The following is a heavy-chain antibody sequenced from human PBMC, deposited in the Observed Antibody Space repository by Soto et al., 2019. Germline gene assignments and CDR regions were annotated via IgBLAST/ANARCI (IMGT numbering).Heavy chain of an antibody. CDR2: ITAKAYGGTT. CDR3: ARRNGPGEPDAFDI. V-gene: IGHV3-49*03. Sequence: GGSLRLSCTTSGFTFGDYVMGWFHQAPGKGLEWVSFITAKAYGGTTHSAASVKDRFTLSMDDSKAVAYLQINSLKTEDTAVYYCARRNGPGEPDAFDIWGQGTMVTVSS. J-gene: IGHJ3*02. CDR1: GFTFGDYV. D-gene: IGHD3-10*01.